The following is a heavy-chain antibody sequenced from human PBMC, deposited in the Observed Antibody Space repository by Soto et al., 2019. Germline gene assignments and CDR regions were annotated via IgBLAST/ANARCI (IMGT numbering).Heavy chain of an antibody. Sequence: TGGSLRLSCAASGITFSSYWMHWVRQAPGKGLVWVSRINSDGSSTTYADSVKGRFTNSRDNANNTLYLQMNSLRAEDTAVYYCASRGAAAGVDYWGQGTVVTVSS. J-gene: IGHJ4*02. CDR3: ASRGAAAGVDY. D-gene: IGHD6-13*01. V-gene: IGHV3-74*01. CDR2: INSDGSST. CDR1: GITFSSYW.